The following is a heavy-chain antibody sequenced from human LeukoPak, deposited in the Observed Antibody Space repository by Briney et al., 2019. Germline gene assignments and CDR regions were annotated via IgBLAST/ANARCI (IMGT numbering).Heavy chain of an antibody. CDR3: ARDLELDYYDSSGYLGY. CDR2: INSSSSTI. CDR1: GFTFSSYS. Sequence: PGGSLRLSCAASGFTFSSYSMNWVRQAPGKGLEWVSYINSSSSTIYYADSVKGRFTISRDNAKNSLYLQMNSLRAEDTAVYYCARDLELDYYDSSGYLGYWGQGTLVTVSS. J-gene: IGHJ4*02. D-gene: IGHD3-22*01. V-gene: IGHV3-48*01.